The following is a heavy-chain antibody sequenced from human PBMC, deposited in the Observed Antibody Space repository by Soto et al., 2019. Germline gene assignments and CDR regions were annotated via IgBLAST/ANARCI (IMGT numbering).Heavy chain of an antibody. J-gene: IGHJ6*02. CDR2: ISSNGGST. Sequence: PGGSLRLSCAASGFTFSSYAMHWVRQAPGKGLEYVSAISSNGGSTYYANSVKGRFTISRDNSKNTLYLQMNSLRAEDTAVYYCARDPPDTMVRVYYGMDVWGQGTTVTVSS. CDR3: ARDPPDTMVRVYYGMDV. CDR1: GFTFSSYA. V-gene: IGHV3-64*01. D-gene: IGHD3-10*01.